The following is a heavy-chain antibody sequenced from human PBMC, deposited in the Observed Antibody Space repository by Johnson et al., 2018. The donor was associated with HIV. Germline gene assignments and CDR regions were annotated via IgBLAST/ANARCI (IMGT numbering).Heavy chain of an antibody. CDR1: GFTFSGYA. J-gene: IGHJ3*01. V-gene: IGHV3-33*01. CDR3: ARRMVVGYHALDF. Sequence: QVQLVESGGGVVQPGRSLRLSCAASGFTFSGYAMHWVRQAPGQGLEWVAVIYYAGTNKNYADSVKDRFTIFRDNAKSSLYLQMNSLRVEDTAIYYCARRMVVGYHALDFWGQGTVVSVPS. CDR2: IYYAGTNK. D-gene: IGHD2-21*01.